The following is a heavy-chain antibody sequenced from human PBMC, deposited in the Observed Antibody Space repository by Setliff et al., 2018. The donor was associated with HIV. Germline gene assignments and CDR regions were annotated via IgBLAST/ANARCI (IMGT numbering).Heavy chain of an antibody. CDR2: IYSGGST. D-gene: IGHD6-19*01. CDR1: GGSVSDTSYY. CDR3: ARAPTGWYELDL. Sequence: SETLSLTCTVSGGSVSDTSYYWSWIRQPAGKGLEWIGRIYSGGSTNYNTSLKSRVTLSIDKSKNQVSLKLTSVTAADTAVYYCARAPTGWYELDLWGQGTLVTVSS. J-gene: IGHJ5*02. V-gene: IGHV4-4*07.